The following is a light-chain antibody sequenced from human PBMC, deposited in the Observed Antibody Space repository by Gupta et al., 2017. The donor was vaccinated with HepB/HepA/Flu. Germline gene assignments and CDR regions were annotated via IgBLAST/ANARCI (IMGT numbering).Light chain of an antibody. CDR3: QQYNNWPPWT. Sequence: EIVMTQSPATLSVSPGERATLSCRASQSINSNLAWYQQKPGQPPRLLISEASTRATGVPARFSGSGSGTEFTLTISSLQSEDFAIYYCQQYNNWPPWTFGLGTKVEIK. CDR2: EAS. J-gene: IGKJ1*01. CDR1: QSINSN. V-gene: IGKV3-15*01.